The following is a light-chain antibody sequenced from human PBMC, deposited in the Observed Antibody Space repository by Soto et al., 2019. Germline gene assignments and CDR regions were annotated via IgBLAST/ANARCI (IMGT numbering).Light chain of an antibody. CDR1: HSVSRS. J-gene: IGKJ4*01. CDR3: QQYNNRLRAT. Sequence: TQSPITLSLSPGDRAALSCRARHSVSRSVAWYQQQPGQAPRLLMFRTASRATGVPARLSGGGSGTEVNLTISSLQSEEFGVNYCQQYNNRLRATFGGGTKVDIK. V-gene: IGKV3-15*01. CDR2: RTA.